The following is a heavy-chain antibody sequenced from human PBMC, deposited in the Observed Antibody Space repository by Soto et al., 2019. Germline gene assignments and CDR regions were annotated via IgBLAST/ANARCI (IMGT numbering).Heavy chain of an antibody. CDR1: GGSIGSSNW. CDR3: ASLPFLYGSSLDY. Sequence: SETLSLTCAVSGGSIGSSNWWSWVRQPPGKGLEWIGEIYHSGSTNYNPSLKSRVTISVDKSKNQFSLKLSSVTAADTAVYYCASLPFLYGSSLDYWGQGTLVTVS. CDR2: IYHSGST. V-gene: IGHV4-4*02. J-gene: IGHJ4*02. D-gene: IGHD3-10*01.